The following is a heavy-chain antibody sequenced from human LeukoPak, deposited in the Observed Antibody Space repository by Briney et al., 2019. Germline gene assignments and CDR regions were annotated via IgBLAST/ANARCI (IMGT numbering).Heavy chain of an antibody. Sequence: GGSLRLSCAASGFTSSSYAMSWVRQAPGKGLEWVSAISNSGGSTYYSDSVKGRFTISRDNAKNSLYLQMNSLRAEDTAVYFCARGTNWSPLDFDYWGQGTLVTVSS. CDR1: GFTSSSYA. V-gene: IGHV3-23*01. D-gene: IGHD1-20*01. CDR3: ARGTNWSPLDFDY. CDR2: ISNSGGST. J-gene: IGHJ4*02.